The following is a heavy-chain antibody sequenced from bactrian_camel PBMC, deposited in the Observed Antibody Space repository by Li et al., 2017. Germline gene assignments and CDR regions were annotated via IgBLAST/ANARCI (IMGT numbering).Heavy chain of an antibody. D-gene: IGHD5*01. CDR3: AARDTGLCEIMSAYNY. J-gene: IGHJ4*01. Sequence: VQLVESGGGLVQPGGSLRLSCAASGFTFYNSAMTWVRQAPGKGLEWVSTINRSGGTYYADSVKGRFTISYDNAKNTMSLQMNSLKPEDSGMYYCAARDTGLCEIMSAYNYWGQGTQVTVS. CDR1: GFTFYNSA. V-gene: IGHV3S40*01. CDR2: INRSGGT.